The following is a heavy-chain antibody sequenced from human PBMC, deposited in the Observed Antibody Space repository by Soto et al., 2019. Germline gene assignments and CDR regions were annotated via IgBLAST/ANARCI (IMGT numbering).Heavy chain of an antibody. CDR2: LNHSGST. Sequence: PSETLSLTCAVYGGSFSGYYWSWIRQPPGKGLEWIGELNHSGSTNYNPSLKSRVTISVDTSKNQFSLKLSSVTAADTAVYYCARENGYDSYIDYSGQATLVTVSS. J-gene: IGHJ4*02. D-gene: IGHD5-12*01. V-gene: IGHV4-34*01. CDR3: ARENGYDSYIDY. CDR1: GGSFSGYY.